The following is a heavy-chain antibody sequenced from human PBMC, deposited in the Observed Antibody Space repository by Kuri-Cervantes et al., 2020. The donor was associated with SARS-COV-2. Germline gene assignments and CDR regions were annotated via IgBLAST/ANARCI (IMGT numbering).Heavy chain of an antibody. J-gene: IGHJ6*02. CDR2: ISGSGGST. CDR3: ARDESISYYYGMDV. V-gene: IGHV3-23*01. Sequence: GESLKISCAASGFTFDDYAMHWVRQAPGKGLEWVSAISGSGGSTYYADSVKGRFTISRDNSKNTLYLQMNSLRDEDTAVYYCARDESISYYYGMDVWGQGTTVTVSS. D-gene: IGHD3-3*01. CDR1: GFTFDDYA.